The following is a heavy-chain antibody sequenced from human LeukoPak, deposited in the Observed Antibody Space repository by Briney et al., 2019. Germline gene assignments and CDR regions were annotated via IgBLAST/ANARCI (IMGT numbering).Heavy chain of an antibody. CDR1: STYG. Sequence: STYGMHWVRQAPGKGLEWIGSIYYSGSTYYNPSLKSRVTISVDTSKNQFSLKLTSVTAADTAVYYCASQSPGYSSGWYVDYWGQGTLVTVSS. D-gene: IGHD6-19*01. J-gene: IGHJ4*02. V-gene: IGHV4-39*01. CDR3: ASQSPGYSSGWYVDY. CDR2: IYYSGST.